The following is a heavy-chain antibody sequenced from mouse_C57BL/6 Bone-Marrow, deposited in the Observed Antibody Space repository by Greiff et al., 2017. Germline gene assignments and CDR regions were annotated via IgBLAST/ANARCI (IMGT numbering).Heavy chain of an antibody. V-gene: IGHV1-47*01. Sequence: VQLQQSGAELVKPGASVKMSCKASGYTFTTYPIEWMKQNHGKSLEWIGNFYPYNDDPKYNEKFKGKATLTVSKSSNTVYLELSRLTSDDSSVYYCARSSTFFYFFAYWGQGTTLTVSS. CDR1: GYTFTTYP. J-gene: IGHJ2*01. D-gene: IGHD5-1*01. CDR2: FYPYNDDP. CDR3: ARSSTFFYFFAY.